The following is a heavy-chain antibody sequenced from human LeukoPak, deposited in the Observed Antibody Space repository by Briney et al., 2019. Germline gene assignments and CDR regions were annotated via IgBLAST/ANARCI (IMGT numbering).Heavy chain of an antibody. CDR2: IKQDGSEK. CDR3: VRGCGRSSCPYYLDS. CDR1: GFTFSSYW. J-gene: IGHJ4*02. Sequence: GGSLRLSCAASGFTFSSYWMSWVRQAPGKGLEWVANIKQDGSEKYYVDSVRGRFTISRDNAKNSLSLQMNSLRAEDTAVYYCVRGCGRSSCPYYLDSWGQGALVTVSS. D-gene: IGHD2-21*01. V-gene: IGHV3-7*01.